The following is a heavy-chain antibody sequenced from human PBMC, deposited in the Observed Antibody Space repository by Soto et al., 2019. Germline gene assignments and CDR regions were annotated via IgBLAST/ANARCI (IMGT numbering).Heavy chain of an antibody. CDR2: INHSGST. D-gene: IGHD2-15*01. J-gene: IGHJ5*02. V-gene: IGHV4-34*01. CDR3: ARGFCSGSSCYRWFDP. Sequence: QVQLQQWGAGLLKPSETLSLTCAVYGGSLSGYYWSWIRQPPGKGLEWIGEINHSGSTNYNPSLKSRVTISVDTSKNQISLKLSTLTAADTAVYYCARGFCSGSSCYRWFDPWGQGTLVSVSS. CDR1: GGSLSGYY.